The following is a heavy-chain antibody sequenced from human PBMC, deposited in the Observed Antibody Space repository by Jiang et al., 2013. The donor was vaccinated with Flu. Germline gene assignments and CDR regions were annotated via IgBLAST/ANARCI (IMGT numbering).Heavy chain of an antibody. V-gene: IGHV1-3*01. CDR1: GYTFSNYA. CDR2: INAGNGNA. J-gene: IGHJ4*02. Sequence: GAEVKKPGASVKVSCKASGYTFSNYAIHWVRQAPGQNVEWMGWINAGNGNAKYSQKFQGRVTITRDTSASTVYMELSSLRSEDTAVYQCVREIDRDGYNRYFDFWGQGTPGHRLL. CDR3: VREIDRDGYNRYFDF. D-gene: IGHD5-24*01.